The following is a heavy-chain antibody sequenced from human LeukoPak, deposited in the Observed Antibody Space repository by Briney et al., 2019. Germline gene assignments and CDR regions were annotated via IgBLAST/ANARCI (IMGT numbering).Heavy chain of an antibody. CDR2: INPSGGST. CDR3: ATCTSCYTPFSPFDV. CDR1: GYTFTNYY. D-gene: IGHD2-2*02. J-gene: IGHJ3*01. Sequence: ASVKVSCKASGYTFTNYYMHWVRQAPGQGPEWMGLINPSGGSTNYAQKFQGRVTMTRDTSTRTVYMELYSLRSEDTAVYYCATCTSCYTPFSPFDVWGQGTLVTVSS. V-gene: IGHV1-46*01.